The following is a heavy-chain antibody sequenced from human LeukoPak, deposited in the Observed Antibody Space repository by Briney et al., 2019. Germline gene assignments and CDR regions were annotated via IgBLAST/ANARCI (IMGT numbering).Heavy chain of an antibody. CDR2: IKQDGSEK. CDR3: ARDSALSSSWYSDYYYYGMDV. V-gene: IGHV3-7*01. Sequence: GGSLRLSCAASGFTFSSYWMSWVRQAPGKGLEWVANIKQDGSEKYYVDSVKGRFTISRDNAKNSLYLQMNSLRAEDTAVYYCARDSALSSSWYSDYYYYGMDVWGQGTTVTVSS. D-gene: IGHD6-13*01. CDR1: GFTFSSYW. J-gene: IGHJ6*02.